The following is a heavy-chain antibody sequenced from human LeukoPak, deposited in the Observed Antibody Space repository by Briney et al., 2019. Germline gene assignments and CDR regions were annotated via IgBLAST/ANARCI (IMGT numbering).Heavy chain of an antibody. CDR2: IYYSGST. CDR1: GGSISSSSYY. Sequence: SETLSLTCTVSGGSISSSSYYWGWIRQPPGKGLEWIGSIYYSGSTYYNPSLKSRVTISVDTSKNQFSLKLSSVTAADTAVYYCARQPRLRYFDWFGWFDPWGQGTLVTVSS. D-gene: IGHD3-9*01. V-gene: IGHV4-39*01. CDR3: ARQPRLRYFDWFGWFDP. J-gene: IGHJ5*02.